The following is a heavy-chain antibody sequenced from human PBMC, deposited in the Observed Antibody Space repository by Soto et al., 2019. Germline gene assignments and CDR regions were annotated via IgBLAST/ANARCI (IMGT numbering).Heavy chain of an antibody. CDR1: GGSISSSNW. J-gene: IGHJ4*02. Sequence: SETLSLTCAVSGGSISSSNWWSWVRQPPGKGLEWIGEIYHSGSTNYNPSLKSRVTISVDKSKNQSSLKLSSVTAADTAVYYCARDLYSGYDGAFGYWGQGTLVTVSS. V-gene: IGHV4-4*02. CDR2: IYHSGST. CDR3: ARDLYSGYDGAFGY. D-gene: IGHD5-12*01.